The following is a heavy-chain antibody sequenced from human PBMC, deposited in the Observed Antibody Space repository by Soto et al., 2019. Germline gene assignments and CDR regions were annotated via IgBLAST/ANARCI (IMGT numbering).Heavy chain of an antibody. D-gene: IGHD2-21*01. Sequence: GGSLRLACAASGCTFSSYSMNGVRQAPGKGLEWVSYISSSSSTIYYADSVKGRFTISRDNAKNSLYLQMNSLRAEDTAVYYCARAQIAYCGGDCYRSAEYFQHWGQGTLVTVSS. CDR2: ISSSSSTI. CDR3: ARAQIAYCGGDCYRSAEYFQH. V-gene: IGHV3-48*01. CDR1: GCTFSSYS. J-gene: IGHJ1*01.